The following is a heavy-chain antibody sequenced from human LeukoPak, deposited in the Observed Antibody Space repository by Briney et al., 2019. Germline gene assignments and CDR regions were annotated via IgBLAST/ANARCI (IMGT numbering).Heavy chain of an antibody. J-gene: IGHJ3*02. CDR1: GYTFSGYY. D-gene: IGHD4-17*01. CDR3: ARDLREATVTTGTDDAFDI. V-gene: IGHV1-46*01. CDR2: INPSGGST. Sequence: ASVKVSCKASGYTFSGYYMHWVRQAPGQGLEWMGIINPSGGSTSYAQKFQGRVTMTRDMSTSTVYMELSSLRSEDTAVYYCARDLREATVTTGTDDAFDIWGQGTMVTVSS.